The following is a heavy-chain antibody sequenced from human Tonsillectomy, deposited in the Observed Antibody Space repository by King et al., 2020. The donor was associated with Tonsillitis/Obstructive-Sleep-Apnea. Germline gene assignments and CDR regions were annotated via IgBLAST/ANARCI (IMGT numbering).Heavy chain of an antibody. V-gene: IGHV4-34*01. CDR1: GGSFSGYY. CDR3: ARGAGTIFGVVIILDYFDY. CDR2: INHSGST. D-gene: IGHD3-3*01. Sequence: VQLQQWGAGLLKPSETLSLTCAVYGGSFSGYYWSWIRQPPGKGLEWIGEINHSGSTNYNPSLKSRVTISVDTSKNQFSLKLSSVTAADTAVYYCARGAGTIFGVVIILDYFDYWGQGTLVTVSS. J-gene: IGHJ4*02.